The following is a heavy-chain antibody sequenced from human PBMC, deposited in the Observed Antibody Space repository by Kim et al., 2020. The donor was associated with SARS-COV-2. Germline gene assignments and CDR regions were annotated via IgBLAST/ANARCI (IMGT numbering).Heavy chain of an antibody. D-gene: IGHD1-7*01. J-gene: IGHJ4*02. CDR1: GFALSTYH. CDR3: ARDLGTSPGGGY. CDR2: ITTSSSVI. Sequence: GGSLRLSCTASGFALSTYHMDWVRKAPGKGLEWISFITTSSSVIKYADSVQGRFAISRDNAKNALYLQMDRLRDEDTAVYFCARDLGTSPGGGYWGQGTLVSVSS. V-gene: IGHV3-48*02.